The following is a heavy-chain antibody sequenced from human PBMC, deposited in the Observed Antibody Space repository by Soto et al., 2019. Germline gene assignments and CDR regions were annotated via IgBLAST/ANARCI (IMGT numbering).Heavy chain of an antibody. CDR2: IKQDGSEE. CDR1: GFTFSSYW. Sequence: EVQLVESGGGLVQPGGSLRLSCAASGFTFSSYWMSWFRQAPGKGLEWVANIKQDGSEENYVDSVKGRFTISRDNAKNALYLQMNSLRVEDTAVYYCAREIAARLWGKGTTVTGSS. D-gene: IGHD6-6*01. V-gene: IGHV3-7*01. CDR3: AREIAARL. J-gene: IGHJ6*04.